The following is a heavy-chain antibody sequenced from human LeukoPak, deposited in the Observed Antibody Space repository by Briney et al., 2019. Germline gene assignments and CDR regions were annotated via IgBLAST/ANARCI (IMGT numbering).Heavy chain of an antibody. D-gene: IGHD6-13*01. CDR3: ARELGYSSSWYRFQH. CDR1: GFTFSSYS. CDR2: ISSSSSYI. V-gene: IGHV3-21*01. Sequence: GGSLRLSCAASGFTFSSYSMNWVRQAPGKGLEWVSSISSSSSYIYYADSVKGRSTISRDNAKNSLYLQMNSLRAEDTAVYYCARELGYSSSWYRFQHWGQGTLVTVSS. J-gene: IGHJ1*01.